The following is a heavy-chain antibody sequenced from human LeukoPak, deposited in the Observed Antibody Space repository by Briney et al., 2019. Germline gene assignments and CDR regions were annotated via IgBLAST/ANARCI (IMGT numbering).Heavy chain of an antibody. V-gene: IGHV3-15*01. CDR2: IKSKTDGGTT. CDR1: GFTVSNNY. CDR3: TTSQTYYYDSSGYSH. D-gene: IGHD3-22*01. J-gene: IGHJ4*02. Sequence: GGSLRLSCAASGFTVSNNYMSWVRQAPGKGLEWVGRIKSKTDGGTTDYAAPVKGRFTISRDDSKNTLYLQMNSLKTEDTAVYYCTTSQTYYYDSSGYSHWGQGTLVTVSS.